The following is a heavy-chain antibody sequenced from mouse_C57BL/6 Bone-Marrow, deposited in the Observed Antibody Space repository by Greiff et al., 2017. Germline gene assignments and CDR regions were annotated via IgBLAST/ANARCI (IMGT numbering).Heavy chain of an antibody. Sequence: LQESGAELARPGASVKLSCKASGYTFTSYGISWVKQRTGQGLEWIGEIYPRSGNTYYNEKFKGKATLTADKSSSTAYMELRSLTSEDSAVYFCARRTVVARYWYFDVWGTGTTVTVSS. CDR3: ARRTVVARYWYFDV. V-gene: IGHV1-81*01. CDR2: IYPRSGNT. CDR1: GYTFTSYG. J-gene: IGHJ1*03. D-gene: IGHD1-1*01.